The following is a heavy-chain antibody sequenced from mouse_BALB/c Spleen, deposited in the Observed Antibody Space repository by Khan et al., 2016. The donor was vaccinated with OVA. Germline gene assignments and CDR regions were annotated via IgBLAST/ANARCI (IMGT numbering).Heavy chain of an antibody. CDR2: INRNSGST. V-gene: IGHV5-6-3*01. CDR3: SRRARTRN. J-gene: IGHJ2*01. D-gene: IGHD3-3*01. CDR1: GFTFRSYG. Sequence: EVELVESGGGLVQPGGSLKLSCAASGFTFRSYGMPWVQQTPDQRLELIATINRNSGSTYYHANVQGRFTISRDNAKNTLYLQMSSLKSEDTAMYDCSRRARTRNWGQGTTLTVSS.